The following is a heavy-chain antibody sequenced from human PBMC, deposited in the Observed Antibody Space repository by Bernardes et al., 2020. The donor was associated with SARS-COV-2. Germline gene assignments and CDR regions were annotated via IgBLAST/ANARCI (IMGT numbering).Heavy chain of an antibody. CDR3: AKDVVTVPLSPTDY. CDR2: ISSLGTTA. Sequence: GGSLRLSCAASGLAINSFNINWVRQAPGKGLEWISYISSLGTTAYYADSVKGRFTISRDNSKNTLYLQMNSLRAEDTAVYYCAKDVVTVPLSPTDYWGQGTLVTVSS. V-gene: IGHV3-48*01. CDR1: GLAINSFN. J-gene: IGHJ4*02. D-gene: IGHD2-15*01.